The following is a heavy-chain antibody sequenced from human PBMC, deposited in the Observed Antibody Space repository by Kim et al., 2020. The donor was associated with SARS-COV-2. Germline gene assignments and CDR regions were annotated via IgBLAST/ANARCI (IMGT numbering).Heavy chain of an antibody. CDR2: INSDGRST. CDR1: GFPFSTYW. Sequence: GGSLRLSCAASGFPFSTYWMHWVRQAPGKGLVWVSYINSDGRSTNYADSVKGRVTISRDNAKNTLYLQMNSLRAEDTAVYYCARDGDGDYPIDYWGQGTLVTVSS. V-gene: IGHV3-74*01. CDR3: ARDGDGDYPIDY. D-gene: IGHD4-17*01. J-gene: IGHJ4*02.